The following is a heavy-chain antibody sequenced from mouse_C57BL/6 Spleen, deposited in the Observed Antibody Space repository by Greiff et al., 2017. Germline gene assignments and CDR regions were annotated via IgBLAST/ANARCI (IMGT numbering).Heavy chain of an antibody. CDR2: INPNNGGT. CDR1: GYTFTDYY. V-gene: IGHV1-26*01. Sequence: EVQLQQSGPELVKPGASVKISCKASGYTFTDYYMNWVKQSHGKSLEWIGDINPNNGGTSYNQKFKGKATLTVDKSSSTAYMELRSLTSADSAVYYCARQGDYYYFDYWGQGTTLTVSS. J-gene: IGHJ2*01. CDR3: ARQGDYYYFDY. D-gene: IGHD1-1*01.